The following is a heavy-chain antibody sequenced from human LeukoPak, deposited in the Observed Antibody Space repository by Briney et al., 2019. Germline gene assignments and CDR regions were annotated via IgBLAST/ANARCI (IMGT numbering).Heavy chain of an antibody. CDR2: ISGSGGST. V-gene: IGHV3-23*01. CDR1: GFTFSSYA. D-gene: IGHD6-6*01. J-gene: IGHJ6*02. Sequence: PGGSLRLSCAASGFTFSSYAMSWVRQAPGKGLEWVSAISGSGGSTYYADSVKGRFTISRDNSKNTLYLQMNSLRAEDTAVYYCAKATAPLGYYYGMDVWGQGTTVTVSS. CDR3: AKATAPLGYYYGMDV.